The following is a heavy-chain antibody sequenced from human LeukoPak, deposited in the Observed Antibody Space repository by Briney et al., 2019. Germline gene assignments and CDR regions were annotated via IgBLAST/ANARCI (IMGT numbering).Heavy chain of an antibody. J-gene: IGHJ4*02. V-gene: IGHV3-21*01. CDR1: GFTFSSYS. CDR2: ISSSSSYI. CDR3: ARDSIYDILTSYIDY. Sequence: GGSLRLSCAASGFTFSSYSMNWVRQAPGKGLEWVSSISSSSSYIYYADSVKGRFTISRDNAKNSLYLQMNSLRAEDTAVYYCARDSIYDILTSYIDYWGQGTLVTVSS. D-gene: IGHD3-9*01.